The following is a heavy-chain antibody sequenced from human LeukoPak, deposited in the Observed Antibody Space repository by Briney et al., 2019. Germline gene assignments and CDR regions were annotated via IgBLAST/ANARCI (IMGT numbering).Heavy chain of an antibody. CDR3: ARDRSSDYYYYGMDV. CDR1: GESIDSVSYY. CDR2: IDYSGRT. V-gene: IGHV4-39*07. Sequence: SETLSLTCSVSGESIDSVSYYWGWIRQAPGKEPVWIASIDYSGRTFYNPSLRSRVTISVDTSNNDFSLNLTSVTAADTAVYYCARDRSSDYYYYGMDVWGQGTTVTVSS. D-gene: IGHD6-25*01. J-gene: IGHJ6*02.